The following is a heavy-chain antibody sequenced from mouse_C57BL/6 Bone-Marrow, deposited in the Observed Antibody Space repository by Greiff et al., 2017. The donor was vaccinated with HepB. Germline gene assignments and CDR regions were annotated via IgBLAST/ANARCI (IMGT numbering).Heavy chain of an antibody. D-gene: IGHD1-1*01. CDR2: ISSGGSYT. CDR1: GFTFSSYG. Sequence: EVKVVESGGDLVKPGGSLKLSCAASGFTFSSYGMSWVRQTPDKRLEWVATISSGGSYTYYPDSVKGRFTISRDNAKKTLYLQMSSLKSENTAMYYGARQITTVPMDYWGQGTSVTVSS. J-gene: IGHJ4*01. V-gene: IGHV5-6*01. CDR3: ARQITTVPMDY.